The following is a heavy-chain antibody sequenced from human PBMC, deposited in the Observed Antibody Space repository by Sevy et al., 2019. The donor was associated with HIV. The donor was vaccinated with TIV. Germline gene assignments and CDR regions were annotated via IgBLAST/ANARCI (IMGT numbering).Heavy chain of an antibody. CDR2: IKSKTDGGTA. V-gene: IGHV3-15*01. Sequence: GGSLRLSCAASGFTFNYAWMSWVRQAPGKGLEWVGRIKSKTDGGTADYAAHVKGRFPISRDDSENTLYLHMNSLKTEDTAVYYCASVVKNDFWDGHVNYYGLDVWGQGTTVTVSS. D-gene: IGHD3-3*01. CDR1: GFTFNYAW. CDR3: ASVVKNDFWDGHVNYYGLDV. J-gene: IGHJ6*02.